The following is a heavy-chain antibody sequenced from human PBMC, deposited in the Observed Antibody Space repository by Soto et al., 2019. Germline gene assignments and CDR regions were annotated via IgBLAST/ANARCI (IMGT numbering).Heavy chain of an antibody. CDR2: VYYGGNT. CDR1: GGSISPYY. CDR3: ARKGAAASYAHYYMDV. D-gene: IGHD6-13*01. J-gene: IGHJ6*03. V-gene: IGHV4-59*01. Sequence: PSETLSLTCTVSGGSISPYYWSWIRQPPGKGLEWIGYVYYGGNTNYNHSLESRVTISVDTSRNRFSLNLTSATAADTAVYYCARKGAAASYAHYYMDVWGRGTAVTVSS.